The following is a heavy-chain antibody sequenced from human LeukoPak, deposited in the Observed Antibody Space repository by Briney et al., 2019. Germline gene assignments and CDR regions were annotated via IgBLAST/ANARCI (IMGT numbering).Heavy chain of an antibody. D-gene: IGHD4-17*01. Sequence: GGSLRLSCAASGFTFSSYSMNWVRQAPGKGLEWVSSISSSSSYIYYADSVKGRFTISRDNAKNSLYLQMNSLRAEDTAVYYCARDQTTLTTYYYYMDVWGKGTTVTISS. J-gene: IGHJ6*03. CDR2: ISSSSSYI. CDR3: ARDQTTLTTYYYYMDV. CDR1: GFTFSSYS. V-gene: IGHV3-21*01.